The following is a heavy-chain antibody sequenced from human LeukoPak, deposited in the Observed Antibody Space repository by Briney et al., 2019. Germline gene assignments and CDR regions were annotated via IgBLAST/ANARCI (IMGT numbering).Heavy chain of an antibody. CDR1: GGTFSSYA. J-gene: IGHJ5*02. V-gene: IGHV1-69*04. Sequence: PVKVSCKASGGTFSSYAIIWVRQAPGQGLEWMGRIIPILGIANYAQKFQGRVTITADKSTSTAYMELSSLRSEDTAVYYCARDLGYYYDSSGYTPWGQGTVVSVSS. CDR3: ARDLGYYYDSSGYTP. CDR2: IIPILGIA. D-gene: IGHD3-22*01.